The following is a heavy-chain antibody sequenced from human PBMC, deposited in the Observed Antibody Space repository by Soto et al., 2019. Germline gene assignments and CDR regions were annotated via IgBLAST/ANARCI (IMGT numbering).Heavy chain of an antibody. CDR2: IIPIFGTA. Sequence: QVQLVQSGAEVKKPGSSVKVSCKASGGTFSSYAISWVRQAPGQGLEWMGGIIPIFGTANYAQKFQGRVTITADESTSTAYMELSSLRSEDTAVYYCASDCSGGSCYEHPRFMGDWGQGTLVTVSS. D-gene: IGHD2-15*01. CDR3: ASDCSGGSCYEHPRFMGD. V-gene: IGHV1-69*01. J-gene: IGHJ4*02. CDR1: GGTFSSYA.